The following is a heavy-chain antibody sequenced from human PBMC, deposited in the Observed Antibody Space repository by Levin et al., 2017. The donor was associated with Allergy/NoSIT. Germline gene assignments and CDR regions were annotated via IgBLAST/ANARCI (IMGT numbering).Heavy chain of an antibody. V-gene: IGHV3-33*01. CDR1: GFTFSSYG. Sequence: PGGSLRLSCAASGFTFSSYGMHWVRQAPGKGLEWVAVIWYDGSNKYYADSVKGRFTISRDNSKNTLYLQMNSLRAEDTAVYYCARDGSSSHTENWFDPWGQGTLVTVSS. CDR3: ARDGSSSHTENWFDP. CDR2: IWYDGSNK. J-gene: IGHJ5*02. D-gene: IGHD6-13*01.